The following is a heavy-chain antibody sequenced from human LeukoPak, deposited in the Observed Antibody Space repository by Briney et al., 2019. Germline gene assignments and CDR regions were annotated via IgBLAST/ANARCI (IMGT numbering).Heavy chain of an antibody. V-gene: IGHV3-21*01. J-gene: IGHJ4*02. Sequence: PGGSLRLSCAASGFTFSSYSMNWVRQAPGKGLEWVSSISSSSSYIYYADSVKGRFTISRDNAKNSLYLQMNSLRAEDTAVYYCASGYDTSGYYNYYFDYWGQGTLVTVSS. D-gene: IGHD3-22*01. CDR1: GFTFSSYS. CDR3: ASGYDTSGYYNYYFDY. CDR2: ISSSSSYI.